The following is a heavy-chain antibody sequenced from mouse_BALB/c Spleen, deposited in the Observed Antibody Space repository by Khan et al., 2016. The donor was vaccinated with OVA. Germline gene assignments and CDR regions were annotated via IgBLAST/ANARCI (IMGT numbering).Heavy chain of an antibody. CDR2: VSTGGSYT. V-gene: IGHV5-6*01. CDR1: GFTFSTYG. D-gene: IGHD1-1*01. Sequence: EVKLVESGGDLVKPGGSLKLSCAASGFTFSTYGMSWVRQAPDKRLEWVATVSTGGSYTYYPDSVKGRFTISRDNAKNTLSLQMSGLRSEDTAMFYCTRLAYYYDREGFAYWGQGTLVTVSA. J-gene: IGHJ3*01. CDR3: TRLAYYYDREGFAY.